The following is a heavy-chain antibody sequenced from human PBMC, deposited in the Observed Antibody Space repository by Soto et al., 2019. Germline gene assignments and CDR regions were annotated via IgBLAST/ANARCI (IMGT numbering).Heavy chain of an antibody. D-gene: IGHD2-15*01. V-gene: IGHV3-30-3*01. CDR1: GFTFSSYA. J-gene: IGHJ4*02. CDR3: ARDFPGTYCSGGSCYSGYFDY. Sequence: QVQLVESGGGVVQPGRSLRLSCAASGFTFSSYAMHWVRQAPGKGLEWVAVISYDGSNKYYADSVKGRFTISRDNSKNTLYLQMNSLRAEDTAVYYCARDFPGTYCSGGSCYSGYFDYWGQGTLVTVSS. CDR2: ISYDGSNK.